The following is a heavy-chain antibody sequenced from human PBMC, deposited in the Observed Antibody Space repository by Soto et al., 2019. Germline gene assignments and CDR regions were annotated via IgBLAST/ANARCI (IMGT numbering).Heavy chain of an antibody. J-gene: IGHJ6*02. Sequence: QVQLQQSGPGLVKPSQTLSLTCTVSGGSISYEYYHWTWIRQSPGKGLEWIGYIHYSGSIIYNPSFKRRVTKSVDTSNIQFSLQRSSVTAADSAVYFCAREDDGGDRDYYGLDVWGQGTTVTVSS. CDR3: AREDDGGDRDYYGLDV. V-gene: IGHV4-30-4*08. CDR2: IHYSGSI. CDR1: GGSISYEYYH. D-gene: IGHD2-21*02.